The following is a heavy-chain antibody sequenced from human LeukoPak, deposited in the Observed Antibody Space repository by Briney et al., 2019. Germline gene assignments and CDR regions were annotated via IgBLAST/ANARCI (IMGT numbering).Heavy chain of an antibody. CDR2: ISGSGGST. J-gene: IGHJ4*02. D-gene: IGHD4-17*01. Sequence: PGGSLRLSCAASGFTFSSYAMSWVRQAPGKGLEWVSAISGSGGSTYYEDSVKGRFTISRDNSKNTLYLQMNSLRAEDTAVYYCARYDYGDSYFDYWGQGTLVTVSS. CDR1: GFTFSSYA. CDR3: ARYDYGDSYFDY. V-gene: IGHV3-23*01.